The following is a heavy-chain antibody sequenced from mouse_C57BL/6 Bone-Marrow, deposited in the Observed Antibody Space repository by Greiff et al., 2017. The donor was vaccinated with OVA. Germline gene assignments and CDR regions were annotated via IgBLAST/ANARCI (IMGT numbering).Heavy chain of an antibody. J-gene: IGHJ4*01. D-gene: IGHD1-1*01. V-gene: IGHV1-54*01. Sequence: VMLVESGAELVRPGTSVKVSCKASGYAFTNYLIEWVKQRPGQGLEWIGVINPGSGGTNYNEKFKGKATLTADKSSRTAYMQLSSLTSEDSAVYVCARIVATVPYAMDYWGQGASVTVSS. CDR3: ARIVATVPYAMDY. CDR2: INPGSGGT. CDR1: GYAFTNYL.